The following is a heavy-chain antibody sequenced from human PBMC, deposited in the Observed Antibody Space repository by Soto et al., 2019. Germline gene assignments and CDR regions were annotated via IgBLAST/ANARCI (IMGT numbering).Heavy chain of an antibody. CDR2: IYYSGST. CDR3: ARGGEGWELPPSPGPVDY. D-gene: IGHD1-26*01. V-gene: IGHV4-61*01. Sequence: SETLSLTCSVSGGSISSGNYYWSWIRRPPGKGLEWIGYIYYSGSTNYNPSLKSRVTISVDTSKNQFSLKLSSVTAADTAVYYCARGGEGWELPPSPGPVDYWGQGTLVTVSS. CDR1: GGSISSGNYY. J-gene: IGHJ4*02.